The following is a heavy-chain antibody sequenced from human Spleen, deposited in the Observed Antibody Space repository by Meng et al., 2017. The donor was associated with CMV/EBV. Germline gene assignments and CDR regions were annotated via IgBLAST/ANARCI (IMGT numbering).Heavy chain of an antibody. CDR1: GFSLRTSGVG. D-gene: IGHD6-13*01. CDR3: AVAAAGTNYYGMDV. Sequence: SGFSLRTSGVGVGCVRPPPGKALEWLALISWNDDKRYSPSLKSRLTLTKDTSKNQVVLTMTNMDPVDTATYYCAVAAAGTNYYGMDVWGQGTTVTVSS. CDR2: ISWNDDK. V-gene: IGHV2-5*01. J-gene: IGHJ6*02.